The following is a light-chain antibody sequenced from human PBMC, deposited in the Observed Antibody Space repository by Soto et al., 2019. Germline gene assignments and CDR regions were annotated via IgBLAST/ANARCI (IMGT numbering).Light chain of an antibody. CDR1: QSVSSTY. CDR2: GGS. J-gene: IGKJ1*01. Sequence: EIVLTQSPGTLSLSPGERATLSCRASQSVSSTYLAWYQQKPGQAPRLLIYGGSSRATGIPDRFSGSGSGTDFTLTINRLEPEDFAVYYCQQYATSPAWTFGQGTKVEIK. CDR3: QQYATSPAWT. V-gene: IGKV3-20*01.